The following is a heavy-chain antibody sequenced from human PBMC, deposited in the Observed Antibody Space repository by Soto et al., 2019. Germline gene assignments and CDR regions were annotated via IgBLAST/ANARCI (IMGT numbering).Heavy chain of an antibody. J-gene: IGHJ4*02. V-gene: IGHV5-51*01. Sequence: EVQLVQSGAEVKKPGESLKISCKGSGYSFTSYWIGWVRQMPGKGLEWMGIIYPGDSDTRYSPSFQGQVTISADKSISTAYLQWSSLKASDTAMYYCARLMGVDCSSTSCYTGEDFDYWGQGTLVTVSS. D-gene: IGHD2-2*02. CDR2: IYPGDSDT. CDR1: GYSFTSYW. CDR3: ARLMGVDCSSTSCYTGEDFDY.